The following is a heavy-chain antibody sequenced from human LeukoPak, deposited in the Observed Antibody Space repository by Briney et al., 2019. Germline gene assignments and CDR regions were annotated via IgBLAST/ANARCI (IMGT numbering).Heavy chain of an antibody. CDR2: IDPSDSYT. J-gene: IGHJ4*02. Sequence: PGESLRISCKGSGYCFTSNWISWVGQMPGKGLEWMGRIDPSDSYTNNNPSFRGHVTISADKTISTAYLQRRSLKTSDTAMYYCARLGGGALFDDWGQGTLVTVSS. D-gene: IGHD2-21*01. CDR1: GYCFTSNW. CDR3: ARLGGGALFDD. V-gene: IGHV5-10-1*01.